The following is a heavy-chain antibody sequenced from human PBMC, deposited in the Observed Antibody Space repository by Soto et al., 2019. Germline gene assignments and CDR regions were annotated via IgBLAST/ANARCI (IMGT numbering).Heavy chain of an antibody. CDR2: INWNSGSI. Sequence: PRLSCAASGFTFDDYAMHWVRQVPGKGLEWVSGINWNSGSIGYADTVKGRFAISRDNAKNSLHLQMNRLRAEDTAFYYCVKDESINWYSGHFRHWGQGTLVTVSS. CDR3: VKDESINWYSGHFRH. D-gene: IGHD1-26*01. J-gene: IGHJ1*01. V-gene: IGHV3-9*01. CDR1: GFTFDDYA.